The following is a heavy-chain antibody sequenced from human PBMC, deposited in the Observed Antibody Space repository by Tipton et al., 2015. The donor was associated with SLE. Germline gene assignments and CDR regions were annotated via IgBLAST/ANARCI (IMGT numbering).Heavy chain of an antibody. CDR1: GWSFNAYY. D-gene: IGHD3-16*01. V-gene: IGHV4-34*01. CDR3: ARLGRRGGNWYFDL. J-gene: IGHJ2*01. Sequence: TLSLTCAVYGWSFNAYYWSWIRQPPGKGLEWIGEINHSGSTNYNPSLKSRVTISVDVSKNQFSLKLTSVTAADTAVYYCARLGRRGGNWYFDLWGRGTLVTVSS. CDR2: INHSGST.